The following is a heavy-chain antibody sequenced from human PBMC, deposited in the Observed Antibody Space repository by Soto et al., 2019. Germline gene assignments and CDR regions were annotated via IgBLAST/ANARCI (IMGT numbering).Heavy chain of an antibody. CDR1: GVYIGRSDYY. V-gene: IGHV4-39*02. J-gene: IGHJ4*02. Sequence: SETLSLTCTVSGVYIGRSDYYWGWIRQPPGKGLEWIGNIYDSGSTSYNPSLKSRVTISVDTSKNQVSLKVSSVTAADTAVYYCARDGYFDYWGQGTLVTVSS. CDR2: IYDSGST. CDR3: ARDGYFDY.